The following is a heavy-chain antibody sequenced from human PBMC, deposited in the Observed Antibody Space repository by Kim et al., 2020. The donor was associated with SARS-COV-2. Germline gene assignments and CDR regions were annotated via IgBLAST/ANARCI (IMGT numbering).Heavy chain of an antibody. Sequence: GGSLRLSCAASGFTFSSHGMNWVRQAPGKGLEWVSVISGSGAVSVIGDSGGGTYYADSVKGRFTISRDNSKNTLYLQMNSLTAEDTAVYYCAKDQGSGTYFYWYFDLWGRGTLVTVSS. CDR1: GFTFSSHG. V-gene: IGHV3-23*01. CDR3: AKDQGSGTYFYWYFDL. D-gene: IGHD1-26*01. J-gene: IGHJ2*01. CDR2: ISGSGAVSVIGDSGGGT.